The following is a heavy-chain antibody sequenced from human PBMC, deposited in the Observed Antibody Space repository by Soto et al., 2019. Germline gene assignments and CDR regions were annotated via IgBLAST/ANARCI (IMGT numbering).Heavy chain of an antibody. V-gene: IGHV4-59*01. CDR2: IYYSGST. D-gene: IGHD6-19*01. Sequence: QVQLQESGPGLVKPSETLSLTCTVSGGSISSYYWSWIRQPPGKGLEWIGYIYYSGSTNYNPSLKSRATISVDTSKNQSALKLSSVTAADTAVYYCARSAGWYGDFDYWGQGTLVTVSS. CDR1: GGSISSYY. CDR3: ARSAGWYGDFDY. J-gene: IGHJ4*02.